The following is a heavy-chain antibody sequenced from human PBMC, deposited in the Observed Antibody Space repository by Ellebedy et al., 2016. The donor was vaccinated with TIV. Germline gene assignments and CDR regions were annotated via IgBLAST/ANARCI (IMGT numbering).Heavy chain of an antibody. CDR3: ARGAYPFYWYGMDV. J-gene: IGHJ6*02. CDR2: IYYIGIT. Sequence: MPSETLSLTCNVSGGSISTFYWSWIRQPPGKGLEFIGYIYYIGITNYNPSLESRVAISIDTSENQFSLRLSSVTAADTAVYYCARGAYPFYWYGMDVWGQGTTVTVSS. CDR1: GGSISTFY. V-gene: IGHV4-59*01.